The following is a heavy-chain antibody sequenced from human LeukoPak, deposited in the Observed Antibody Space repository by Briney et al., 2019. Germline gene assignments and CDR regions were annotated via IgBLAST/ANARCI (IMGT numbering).Heavy chain of an antibody. CDR3: ARQLGTLVWGSYRPYELDAFDI. D-gene: IGHD3-16*02. V-gene: IGHV4-39*01. J-gene: IGHJ3*02. CDR2: IYYSGST. Sequence: PSETLSLTCTVSGGSISSSSYYWGWIRQPPGKGLEWIGSIYYSGSTYYNPSLKSRVTIPVDTSKNQFSLKLSSVTAADTAVYYCARQLGTLVWGSYRPYELDAFDIWGQGTMVTVSS. CDR1: GGSISSSSYY.